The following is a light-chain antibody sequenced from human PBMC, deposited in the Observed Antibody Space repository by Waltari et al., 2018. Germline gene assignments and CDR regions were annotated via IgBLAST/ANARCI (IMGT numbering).Light chain of an antibody. CDR1: QSLTKRY. V-gene: IGKV3-20*01. J-gene: IGKJ2*01. Sequence: EVVLTQSPDTLSLSPGERATLSCRASQSLTKRYLAWYQQKPGRAPRLLIYGASSRAAGIPDRFSGSGSGIDFTLTISRLEPEDFAVYYCQQYGSSVLYTFGQGTKLEIK. CDR2: GAS. CDR3: QQYGSSVLYT.